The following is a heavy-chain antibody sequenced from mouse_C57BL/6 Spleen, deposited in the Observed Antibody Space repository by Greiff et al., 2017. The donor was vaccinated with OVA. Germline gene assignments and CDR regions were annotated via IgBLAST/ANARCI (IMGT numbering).Heavy chain of an antibody. J-gene: IGHJ1*03. CDR1: GYTFTSYW. V-gene: IGHV1-53*01. CDR3: ARSGGYYYGSSYGRYFDV. D-gene: IGHD1-1*01. Sequence: VQLQQPGTELVKPGASVKLSCKASGYTFTSYWMHWVKQRPGQGLEWIGNINPSNGGTNYNEKFKSKATLTVDKSSSTAYMQLSSLTSEDSAVYYCARSGGYYYGSSYGRYFDVWGTGTTVTVSS. CDR2: INPSNGGT.